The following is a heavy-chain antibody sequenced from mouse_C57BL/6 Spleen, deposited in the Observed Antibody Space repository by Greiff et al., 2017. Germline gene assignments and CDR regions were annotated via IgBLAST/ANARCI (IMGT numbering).Heavy chain of an antibody. CDR3: ESLYGYYFDY. J-gene: IGHJ2*01. D-gene: IGHD2-12*01. Sequence: EVQLQQSGPELVKPGASVKMSCKASGYTFTDYNMHWVKQSHGKSLEWIGYINPNNGGTSYNQKFKGKATLTVNKSSSTAYMELRSLTSEDSAVYSCESLYGYYFDYWGQGTTLTVSS. V-gene: IGHV1-22*01. CDR1: GYTFTDYN. CDR2: INPNNGGT.